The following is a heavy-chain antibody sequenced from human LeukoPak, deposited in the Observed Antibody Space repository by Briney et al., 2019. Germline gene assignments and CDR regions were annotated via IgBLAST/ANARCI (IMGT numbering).Heavy chain of an antibody. CDR2: ISNSGGST. CDR1: GFTFSSNA. J-gene: IGHJ4*02. Sequence: GGSLRLPCAASGFTFSSNAMSWVRRAPGNGLEWVSGISNSGGSTYYADSVKGRFTISRDNSKNTLYLQMNSLRAEDTAVYYCAKCGPDTIFGVVDWGQGTLVTVSS. V-gene: IGHV3-23*01. CDR3: AKCGPDTIFGVVD. D-gene: IGHD3-3*01.